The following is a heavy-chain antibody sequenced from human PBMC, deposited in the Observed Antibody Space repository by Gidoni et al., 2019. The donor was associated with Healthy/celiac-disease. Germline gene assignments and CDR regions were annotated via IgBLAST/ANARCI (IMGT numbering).Heavy chain of an antibody. D-gene: IGHD6-19*01. J-gene: IGHJ4*02. CDR3: TRHTSRGAVAGNY. CDR1: GFTFSGSA. V-gene: IGHV3-73*01. Sequence: EVQLVESGGGLVQPGGSLKLSCAASGFTFSGSAMHWVRQASGKGLEWVGRIRSKANSYATAYAASVKGRFTISRDDSKNTAYLQMNSLKTEDTAVYYCTRHTSRGAVAGNYWGQGTLVTVSS. CDR2: IRSKANSYAT.